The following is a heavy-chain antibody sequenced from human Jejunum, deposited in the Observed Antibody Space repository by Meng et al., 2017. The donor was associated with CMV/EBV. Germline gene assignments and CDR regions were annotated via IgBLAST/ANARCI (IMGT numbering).Heavy chain of an antibody. CDR2: ISSSGRTI. CDR3: AGVPLPTFFYYSMDV. Sequence: FTFSDYFMSGIRQAPGKGLEWVSYISSSGRTIYYADSVKGRFTISRDNAKNSLYLQMNSLRAEDTAVYYCAGVPLPTFFYYSMDVWGQGTTVTVSS. V-gene: IGHV3-11*01. CDR1: FTFSDYF. J-gene: IGHJ6*02.